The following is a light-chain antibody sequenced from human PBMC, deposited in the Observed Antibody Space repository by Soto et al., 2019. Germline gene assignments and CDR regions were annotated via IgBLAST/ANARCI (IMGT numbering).Light chain of an antibody. V-gene: IGKV3-15*01. J-gene: IGKJ4*01. CDR1: QSVGSN. Sequence: EVVLTQSPATLSVSPGAGATLSCRASQSVGSNLAWYQQKPGQTPRVLIYGASTRAIGIPARFSGSGFGTEFTLTISSLQSEDFASYFCQQANSFPLTFGGGTKVDIK. CDR2: GAS. CDR3: QQANSFPLT.